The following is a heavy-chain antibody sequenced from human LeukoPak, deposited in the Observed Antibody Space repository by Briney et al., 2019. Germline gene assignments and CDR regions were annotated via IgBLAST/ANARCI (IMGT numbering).Heavy chain of an antibody. D-gene: IGHD3/OR15-3a*01. CDR3: ARGSYYEFLDWFDY. V-gene: IGHV3-21*01. CDR1: GFSFSTYS. J-gene: IGHJ4*02. CDR2: ISGNSNKI. Sequence: GGSLRLSCAASGFSFSTYSMNWVRQAPGKGPEWISYISGNSNKIYYADSLRGRVTISRDNAKNSLYLQVDSLRVEDTAVYYCARGSYYEFLDWFDYWGQGALVTVSS.